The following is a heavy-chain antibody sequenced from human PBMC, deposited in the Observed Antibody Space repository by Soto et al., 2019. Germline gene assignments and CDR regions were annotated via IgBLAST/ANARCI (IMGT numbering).Heavy chain of an antibody. Sequence: GGSLRLSCAASEFTFSSYAMSWVRQAPGKGLEWVSGITGSGGTTYYADSVKGRFTISRDNSKNTLYLQMNSLRAEDTAVYYCAKAPSPPRGFERIDQWGQGTLVTVSS. CDR2: ITGSGGTT. CDR3: AKAPSPPRGFERIDQ. D-gene: IGHD5-12*01. V-gene: IGHV3-23*01. CDR1: EFTFSSYA. J-gene: IGHJ4*02.